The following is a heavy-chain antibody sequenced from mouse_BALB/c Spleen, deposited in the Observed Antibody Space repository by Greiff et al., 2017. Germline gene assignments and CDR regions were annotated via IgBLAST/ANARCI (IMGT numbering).Heavy chain of an antibody. CDR3: ARCYGNFSRFAY. CDR1: GYTFTSYN. CDR2: IYPGNGDT. D-gene: IGHD2-1*01. J-gene: IGHJ3*01. V-gene: IGHV1-12*01. Sequence: QVQLQQPGAELVKPGASVKMSCKASGYTFTSYNMHWVKQTPGQGLEWIGAIYPGNGDTSYNQKFKGKATLTADKSSSTAYMQLSSLTSEDSAVYYCARCYGNFSRFAYWGQGTLVTVSA.